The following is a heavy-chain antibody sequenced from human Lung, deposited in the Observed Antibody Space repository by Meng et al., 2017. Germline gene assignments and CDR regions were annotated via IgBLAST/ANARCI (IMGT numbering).Heavy chain of an antibody. CDR2: ISTYNGNT. Sequence: QVQLEQSGAEVKKPGASVKVSCTSSGYTFTSYGISWVRKAPGQGLEWMGWISTYNGNTNYAQKLQGRVTMTTDTSTSTAYMELRSLTSDDTAVYYCARDGDIVLVRGWFDPWGQGTLVTVSS. CDR1: GYTFTSYG. CDR3: ARDGDIVLVRGWFDP. D-gene: IGHD2-8*02. V-gene: IGHV1-18*01. J-gene: IGHJ5*02.